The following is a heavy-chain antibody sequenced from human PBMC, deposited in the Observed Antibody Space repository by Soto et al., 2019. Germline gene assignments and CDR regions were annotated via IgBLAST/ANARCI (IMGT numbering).Heavy chain of an antibody. Sequence: GESLKISCRTSGYRFTSYWIAWVRQMPGKGLEWMGIIFPSDSDTRYSPSFQGQVTISADRSTSTVFLQWASLKASDTAVYFCARKEKNGYFNWLDPWGQGPLVTVYS. J-gene: IGHJ5*02. CDR2: IFPSDSDT. D-gene: IGHD5-18*01. CDR1: GYRFTSYW. CDR3: ARKEKNGYFNWLDP. V-gene: IGHV5-51*01.